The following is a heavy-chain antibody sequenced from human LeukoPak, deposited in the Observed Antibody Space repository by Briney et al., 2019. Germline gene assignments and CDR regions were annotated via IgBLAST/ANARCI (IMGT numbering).Heavy chain of an antibody. Sequence: GGSLRLSCAASGFTFDDYAMHWVRQAPGKGLEWVSGISWNSGSIGYADSVKGRFTISRYNAKNSLYLQMNSLRAEDTALYYCAKDLRGYSGSYYAFDYWGQGTLVTVSS. D-gene: IGHD1-26*01. CDR1: GFTFDDYA. V-gene: IGHV3-9*01. CDR2: ISWNSGSI. CDR3: AKDLRGYSGSYYAFDY. J-gene: IGHJ4*02.